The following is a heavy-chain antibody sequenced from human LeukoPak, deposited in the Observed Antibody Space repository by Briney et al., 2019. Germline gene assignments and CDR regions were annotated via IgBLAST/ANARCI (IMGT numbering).Heavy chain of an antibody. J-gene: IGHJ4*02. CDR2: ISSSSSYI. D-gene: IGHD6-13*01. Sequence: GGSLRLSCAASGFNFSTYTMNWVRQAPGKGLEWVSSISSSSSYIYYADAVKGRFAISRDNAKNSLYLQMNSLRADDTAVYYCARGRRRLAAAGATPPAPYFDYWGQGTLVTVSS. CDR3: ARGRRRLAAAGATPPAPYFDY. CDR1: GFNFSTYT. V-gene: IGHV3-21*01.